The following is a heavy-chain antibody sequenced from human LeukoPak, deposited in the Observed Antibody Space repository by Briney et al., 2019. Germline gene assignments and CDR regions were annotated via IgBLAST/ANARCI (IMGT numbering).Heavy chain of an antibody. CDR2: IYTSGST. J-gene: IGHJ4*02. CDR1: GGSISSYY. V-gene: IGHV4-4*07. CDR3: ARDRYYYGSGIPGPGKYYFDY. D-gene: IGHD3-10*01. Sequence: SETLSLTCTVSGGSISSYYWSWIRQPAGKGLEWIGRIYTSGSTNYNPSLKSRVTVSVDTSKNQFSLKLSSVTAADTAVYYCARDRYYYGSGIPGPGKYYFDYWGQGTLVTVSS.